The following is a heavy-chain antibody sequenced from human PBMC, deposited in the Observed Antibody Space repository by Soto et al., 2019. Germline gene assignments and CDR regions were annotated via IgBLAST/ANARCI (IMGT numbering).Heavy chain of an antibody. CDR2: IRNKANSYTT. CDR3: ARTIMYSAPHYFDY. D-gene: IGHD1-26*01. CDR1: GFSFSDHY. Sequence: EVQLVESAGGLVQPGGSLRLSCAASGFSFSDHYMEWVRQAPGKGLEWVGRIRNKANSYTTQYAAAVRGRFTLSRDDSKNSLFLQMNSLKTEDTAIYYCARTIMYSAPHYFDYSGQGTLVTVSS. J-gene: IGHJ4*02. V-gene: IGHV3-72*01.